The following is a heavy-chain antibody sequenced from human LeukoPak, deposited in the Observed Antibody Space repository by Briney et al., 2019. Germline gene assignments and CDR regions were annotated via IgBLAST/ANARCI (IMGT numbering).Heavy chain of an antibody. CDR2: IYSSGST. Sequence: SETLSLTCTVSGGSISSYYWSWIRQPPGKGLEWIGYIYSSGSTNYNPSLKSRVTISVDTSKNQFSLKLSSVTAADTAVYYCARADYDSSGYYYPDYWGQGTLVTVSS. J-gene: IGHJ4*02. CDR1: GGSISSYY. D-gene: IGHD3-22*01. V-gene: IGHV4-59*08. CDR3: ARADYDSSGYYYPDY.